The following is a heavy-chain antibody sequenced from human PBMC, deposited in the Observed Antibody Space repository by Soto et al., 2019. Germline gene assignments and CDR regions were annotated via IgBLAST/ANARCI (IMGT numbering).Heavy chain of an antibody. CDR2: IYHSVST. D-gene: IGHD6-19*01. CDR3: ARLSAAWFDP. V-gene: IGHV4-61*01. Sequence: QVQLQESGPGLVKPSETLSLTCTVSGGSVSSGSYYWGWIRQPPGKGLEWIGYIYHSVSTNYNPSLKSRVTISVDTSKNQFSLSLTSVTAADTAVYYCARLSAAWFDPWGQGTLVTVAS. J-gene: IGHJ5*02. CDR1: GGSVSSGSYY.